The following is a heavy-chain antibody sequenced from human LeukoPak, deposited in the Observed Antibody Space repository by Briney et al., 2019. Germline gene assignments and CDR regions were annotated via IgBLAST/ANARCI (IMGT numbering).Heavy chain of an antibody. CDR2: IYNGGST. D-gene: IGHD3-16*01. CDR3: ARWPTMGGR. Sequence: GGSLRLSCAASGFPVSDNYMTWVRQAPGKGLGWVSVIYNGGSTNYADSVKGRFTISRDNSKNTLYLQMDSLRVEDTAVYYCARWPTMGGRWGQGTLVTVSS. J-gene: IGHJ4*02. V-gene: IGHV3-66*01. CDR1: GFPVSDNY.